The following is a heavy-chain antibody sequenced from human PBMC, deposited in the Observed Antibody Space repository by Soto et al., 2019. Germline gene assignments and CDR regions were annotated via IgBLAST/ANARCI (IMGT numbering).Heavy chain of an antibody. CDR2: IYYSGST. CDR1: GDSISSGGYS. J-gene: IGHJ3*02. V-gene: IGHV4-61*08. Sequence: SETLSLTCVVSGDSISSGGYSWTWIRQPPGKGLEWIGYIYYSGSTNYNPSLKSRVTISVDTSKNQFSLKLSSVTAADTAVYYCARQQWLVLNAFDIWGQGTMVTVSS. D-gene: IGHD6-19*01. CDR3: ARQQWLVLNAFDI.